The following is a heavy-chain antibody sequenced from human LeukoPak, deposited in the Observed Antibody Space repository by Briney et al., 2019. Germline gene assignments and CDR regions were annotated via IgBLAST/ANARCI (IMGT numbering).Heavy chain of an antibody. CDR1: GFTFSSYA. V-gene: IGHV3-53*01. D-gene: IGHD1-26*01. Sequence: GGSLRLSCAASGFTFSSYAMSWVRQAPGKGLEWVSIIYSGGSTFYADSVKGRFTISRDNSKNTLYLQMNSLRADDTAVYYCARGGSYLSAFDIWGQGTMVTVSS. J-gene: IGHJ3*02. CDR2: IYSGGST. CDR3: ARGGSYLSAFDI.